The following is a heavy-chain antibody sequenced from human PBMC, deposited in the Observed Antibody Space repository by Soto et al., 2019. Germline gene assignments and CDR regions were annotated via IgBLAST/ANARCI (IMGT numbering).Heavy chain of an antibody. CDR2: ISAYNGNT. D-gene: IGHD2-21*01. CDR3: ARDAFCGGAPRCGGMDV. V-gene: IGHV1-18*01. Sequence: VASVKVSCKTSGYMFTSEGISWVRQAPGQGLEWVGRISAYNGNTDYAQKFRGRVTLTTDTSTSTAYMELRSLRSDDTAVYYCARDAFCGGAPRCGGMDVWGQGTTVTVSS. CDR1: GYMFTSEG. J-gene: IGHJ6*02.